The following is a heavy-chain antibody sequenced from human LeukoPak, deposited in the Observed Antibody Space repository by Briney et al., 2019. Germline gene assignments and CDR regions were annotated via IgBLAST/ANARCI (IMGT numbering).Heavy chain of an antibody. Sequence: GGSLRLSCAASGFTFSSYSMNWVRQAPGKGLEWVSSISSSSSYRYYADSVKGRFTISRDNAKNSLYLQMNSLRAEDTAVYYCASDSEMATMMGNYDYWGQGTLVTVSS. D-gene: IGHD5-24*01. J-gene: IGHJ4*02. V-gene: IGHV3-21*01. CDR1: GFTFSSYS. CDR3: ASDSEMATMMGNYDY. CDR2: ISSSSSYR.